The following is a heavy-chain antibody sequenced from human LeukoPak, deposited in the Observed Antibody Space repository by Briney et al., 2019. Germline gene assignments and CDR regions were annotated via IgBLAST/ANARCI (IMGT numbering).Heavy chain of an antibody. CDR1: GFTFSSYA. V-gene: IGHV3-23*01. Sequence: GGSLRLSCAASGFTFSSYAMSWVRQAPGKGLEWVSAISGSGGGGGTYYADSVKGRFTISRDNSKNTLYLQMNSLRAEDTAVYYCAKTGGDWRNYFDYWGQGTLVTVSS. D-gene: IGHD2-21*01. CDR2: ISGSGGGGGT. J-gene: IGHJ4*02. CDR3: AKTGGDWRNYFDY.